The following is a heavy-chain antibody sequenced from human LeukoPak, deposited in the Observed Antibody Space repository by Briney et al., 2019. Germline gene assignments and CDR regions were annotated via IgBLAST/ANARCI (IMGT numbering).Heavy chain of an antibody. J-gene: IGHJ6*03. CDR2: ISSSSANI. V-gene: IGHV3-48*01. CDR3: VRDRSYGSQYYYYIDV. D-gene: IGHD4-17*01. Sequence: PGGSLRLSCTASGFTFTSCAMNWVRQTLGKGLEWVSYISSSSANIHYADSVKGRFTVSRDNAKNSLYLQMNSLTAEDTATYYCVRDRSYGSQYYYYIDVWGRGTTVTVSS. CDR1: GFTFTSCA.